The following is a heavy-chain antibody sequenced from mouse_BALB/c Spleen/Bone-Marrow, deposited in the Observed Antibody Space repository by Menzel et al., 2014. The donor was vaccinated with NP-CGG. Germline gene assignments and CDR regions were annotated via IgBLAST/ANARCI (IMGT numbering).Heavy chain of an antibody. CDR2: IYYSGTI. Sequence: EVQLQQSGPGLVKPSQTVSLTCTVTGISITTGNYRWSWIRQFPGNKLEWIGYIYYSGTITYNPSLTSRTTITRDTSKNQFFLEMNSLTAEDTASYYCARYGNYFDYWGQGTTLTVS. CDR3: ARYGNYFDY. J-gene: IGHJ2*01. D-gene: IGHD2-1*01. V-gene: IGHV3-5*02. CDR1: GISITTGNYR.